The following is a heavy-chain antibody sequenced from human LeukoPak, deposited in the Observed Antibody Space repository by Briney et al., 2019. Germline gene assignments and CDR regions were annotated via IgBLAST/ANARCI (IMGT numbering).Heavy chain of an antibody. D-gene: IGHD1-26*01. Sequence: PGGSLRLSCAASGFTFSSYWMHWVRQAPGKGLMWVSRINSDGSSTSYADSVKGRFTISRDNAKNTLYLQMNSLRAEDTAVYYCARDGIGGPYYFDYWGQGTLVTVSS. J-gene: IGHJ4*02. CDR2: INSDGSST. CDR3: ARDGIGGPYYFDY. CDR1: GFTFSSYW. V-gene: IGHV3-74*01.